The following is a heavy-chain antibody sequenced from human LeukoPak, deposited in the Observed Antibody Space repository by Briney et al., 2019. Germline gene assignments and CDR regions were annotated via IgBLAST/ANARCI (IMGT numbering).Heavy chain of an antibody. J-gene: IGHJ6*03. CDR2: INPNSGGT. V-gene: IGHV1-2*02. Sequence: GASVKVSCKASVYTFTGYYMHWVRPAPGQGREWVGWINPNSGGTNYAQKFQGRVTMTRETSISTAYMELSRLRSDDTAMYYCARDPRADFTIFGVVNYYYYYYMDVWGKGTTVTVSS. CDR1: VYTFTGYY. CDR3: ARDPRADFTIFGVVNYYYYYYMDV. D-gene: IGHD3-3*01.